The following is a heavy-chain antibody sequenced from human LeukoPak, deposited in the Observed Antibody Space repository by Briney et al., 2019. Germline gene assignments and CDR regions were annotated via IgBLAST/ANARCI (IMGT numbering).Heavy chain of an antibody. J-gene: IGHJ4*02. Sequence: GGSLRLSCAADAFTFSSYAMGWVRQAPGKGLEWVSGINGGGGSTYYADSVKGRFTISRDNSKNTLYLQMNSLRTEDTAVYYCARGALTTASHFDYWGQGTLVTVSS. CDR3: ARGALTTASHFDY. CDR2: INGGGGST. D-gene: IGHD4-17*01. V-gene: IGHV3-23*01. CDR1: AFTFSSYA.